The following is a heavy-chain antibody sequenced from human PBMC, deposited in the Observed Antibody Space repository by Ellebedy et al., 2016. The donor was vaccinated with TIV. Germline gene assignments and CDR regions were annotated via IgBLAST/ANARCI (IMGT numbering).Heavy chain of an antibody. V-gene: IGHV1-69*13. Sequence: SVKVSCXASGGTFNNYAITWVRQAPGQGLEWMGGIIPIFGTANYAQKFQGKVTSTADESTSTAYMELSSLRSEDTAVYYCARDSGWELGGVYWGQGTLVTVSS. CDR3: ARDSGWELGGVY. D-gene: IGHD1-26*01. CDR2: IIPIFGTA. CDR1: GGTFNNYA. J-gene: IGHJ4*02.